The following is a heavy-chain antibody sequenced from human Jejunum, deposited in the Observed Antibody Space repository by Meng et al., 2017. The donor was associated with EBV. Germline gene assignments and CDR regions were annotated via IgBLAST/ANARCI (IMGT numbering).Heavy chain of an antibody. Sequence: VQLVQSWSELKKPGASVRLSCKASGYTFTDYAIIWVRQAPGQGLEWMGWINTANGNPTYAQAFTGRFVFSLDTSVNTAFLQISDLKAEDSALYYCARYSGSYSLANWGQGTLVTVSS. J-gene: IGHJ4*02. D-gene: IGHD3-10*01. CDR2: INTANGNP. CDR3: ARYSGSYSLAN. CDR1: GYTFTDYA. V-gene: IGHV7-4-1*02.